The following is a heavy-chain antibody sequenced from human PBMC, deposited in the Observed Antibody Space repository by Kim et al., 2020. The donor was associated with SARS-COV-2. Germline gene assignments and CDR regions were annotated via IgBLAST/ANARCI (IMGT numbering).Heavy chain of an antibody. CDR3: AGGSGSYNY. J-gene: IGHJ4*02. D-gene: IGHD1-26*01. V-gene: IGHV1-69*02. Sequence: NNAKKFPGRATITADKSTSTAYMELSSLRSEDTAVYYCAGGSGSYNYWGQGTLVTVSS.